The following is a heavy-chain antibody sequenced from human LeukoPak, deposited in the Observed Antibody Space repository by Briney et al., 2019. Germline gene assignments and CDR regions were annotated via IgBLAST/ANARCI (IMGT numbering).Heavy chain of an antibody. Sequence: GGSLRLSCAASGFTVITNDMTWVRQGPGKGLEWVSVLCDGNTKYADSVQGRFTISRDNSKNTLYLEMNSLSPDDTAVYYCARGVEPLAANTLAYWGQGTLVTVSS. CDR1: GFTVITND. V-gene: IGHV3-53*01. CDR3: ARGVEPLAANTLAY. J-gene: IGHJ4*02. CDR2: LCDGNT. D-gene: IGHD1-14*01.